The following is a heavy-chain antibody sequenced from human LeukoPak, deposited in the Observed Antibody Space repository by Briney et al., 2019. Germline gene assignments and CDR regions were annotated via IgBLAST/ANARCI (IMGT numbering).Heavy chain of an antibody. J-gene: IGHJ4*02. Sequence: GGSLRLSCAASGFTFSSYAMSWVRQAPGKGLEWVSAISGSGGSTYYADSVKGRFTISRDNSKNTLYLQMNSLRAEDTAVYYCAKDREEYQLLSPYFDYWGQGTLVTVSS. D-gene: IGHD2-2*01. CDR1: GFTFSSYA. CDR2: ISGSGGST. CDR3: AKDREEYQLLSPYFDY. V-gene: IGHV3-23*01.